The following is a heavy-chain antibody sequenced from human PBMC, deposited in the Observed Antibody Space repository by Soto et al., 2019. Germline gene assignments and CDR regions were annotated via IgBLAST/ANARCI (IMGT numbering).Heavy chain of an antibody. V-gene: IGHV1-3*01. J-gene: IGHJ6*02. Sequence: QVQLVQSGAEVEKPGASVKVSCKASGYTFTSYSIHWVRQAPGQRLEWMGWINAVNGNTKYSQKFQDRVTFTRDTSASTAYMELSSLRSEDTAVYYCASRNYGDFVYGLDVWGQGTTVTVSS. D-gene: IGHD4-17*01. CDR3: ASRNYGDFVYGLDV. CDR1: GYTFTSYS. CDR2: INAVNGNT.